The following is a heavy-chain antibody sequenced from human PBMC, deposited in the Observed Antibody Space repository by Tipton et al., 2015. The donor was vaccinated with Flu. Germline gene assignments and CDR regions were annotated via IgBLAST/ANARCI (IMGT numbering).Heavy chain of an antibody. Sequence: TLSLTCTVSGDSINNYYWSWIRQPPGKGLEWLGYIYYTGSTNYSPSLKSRVTISLDTSENQLSLKLNSMTAADTAVYYCARDFHPTSNWFDPWGQGTLVTVSS. V-gene: IGHV4-59*01. CDR2: IYYTGST. CDR3: ARDFHPTSNWFDP. J-gene: IGHJ5*02. CDR1: GDSINNYY.